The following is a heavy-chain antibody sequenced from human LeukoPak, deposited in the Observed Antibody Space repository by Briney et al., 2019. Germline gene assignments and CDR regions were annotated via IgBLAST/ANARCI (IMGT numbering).Heavy chain of an antibody. CDR1: GGSISSYY. Sequence: NSSETLSLTCTVSGGSISSYYWSWIRQPPGKGLEWIGYIYYSGRTNYNPSLKSRVTISVDTSKNQFSLKLSSVTAADTAVHYCARVPPQLYCSSTSCYSFAAFDIWGQGTMVTVSS. CDR3: ARVPPQLYCSSTSCYSFAAFDI. D-gene: IGHD2-2*01. CDR2: IYYSGRT. J-gene: IGHJ3*02. V-gene: IGHV4-59*01.